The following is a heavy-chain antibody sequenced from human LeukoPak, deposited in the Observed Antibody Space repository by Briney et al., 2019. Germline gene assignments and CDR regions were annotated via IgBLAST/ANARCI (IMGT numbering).Heavy chain of an antibody. J-gene: IGHJ4*02. V-gene: IGHV4-34*01. Sequence: SETLSLTCAVYGGSFSGYYWSWIRQPPGKGLEWIGEINHSGSTNYNPSLKSRVTISVDTSKNQFSLKLSSVTAADTAVYYCATSLRGYSYGYRGFRTYYFDYWGQGTLVTVSS. CDR3: ATSLRGYSYGYRGFRTYYFDY. CDR2: INHSGST. CDR1: GGSFSGYY. D-gene: IGHD5-18*01.